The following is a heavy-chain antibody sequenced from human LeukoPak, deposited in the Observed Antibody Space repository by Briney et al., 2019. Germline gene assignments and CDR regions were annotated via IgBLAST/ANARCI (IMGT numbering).Heavy chain of an antibody. CDR3: ASRSLTLAAARPFDD. CDR2: IDHRGST. Sequence: SETLSLTCAVHGESLIAWFRSGIRQVPGKGLEWIGEIDHRGSTNYNPSLKSRGTISVDTSKNHFSLSLTSVTAADTATYYCASRSLTLAAARPFDDWGQGTVVTVSS. D-gene: IGHD6-6*01. J-gene: IGHJ4*03. CDR1: GESLIAWF. V-gene: IGHV4-34*01.